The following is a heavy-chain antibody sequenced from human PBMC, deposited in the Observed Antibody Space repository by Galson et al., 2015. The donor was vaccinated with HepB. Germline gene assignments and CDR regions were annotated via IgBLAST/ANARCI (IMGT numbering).Heavy chain of an antibody. V-gene: IGHV6-1*01. J-gene: IGHJ4*02. CDR3: AREVTGGLID. CDR2: IYYRSKWYS. D-gene: IGHD2-21*02. CDR1: GDSVSSNIAS. Sequence: CAMSGDSVSSNIASWNWIRQSPSSGLEWPGRIYYRSKWYSDYGIFVKGRISINPDTSKNHFSLQLNFMTPDDTAVYYCAREVTGGLIDWGQGTLVTVSS.